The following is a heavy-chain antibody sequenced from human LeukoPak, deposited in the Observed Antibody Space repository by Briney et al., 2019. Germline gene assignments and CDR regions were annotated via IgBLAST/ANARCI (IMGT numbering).Heavy chain of an antibody. V-gene: IGHV4-39*01. CDR2: IYYSGST. D-gene: IGHD1-26*01. J-gene: IGHJ4*02. CDR3: ARNASDSGTSYFDY. Sequence: PSETLSLTCTVSGGSISISTYYWGWIRQPPGKGLEWIGSIYYSGSTSYNPSLKSRVAMSVDTSKNQFSLKLDSVTAADTAVYYCARNASDSGTSYFDYWGQGTLVTVSS. CDR1: GGSISISTYY.